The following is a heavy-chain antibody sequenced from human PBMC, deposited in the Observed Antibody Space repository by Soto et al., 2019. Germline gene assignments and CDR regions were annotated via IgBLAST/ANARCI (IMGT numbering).Heavy chain of an antibody. D-gene: IGHD6-13*01. Sequence: QIQLEQSGVEVQKPGASVKVSCEASGYTFTSYNIHWVRQAPGQGLVWMGWINTYNGNTNYAQSFQGRLTMTTDTSTNTSYMELRRLRSDDPAVYYCARADGSWKCFDYGGQGTVVTVSS. V-gene: IGHV1-18*04. CDR3: ARADGSWKCFDY. CDR2: INTYNGNT. J-gene: IGHJ4*02. CDR1: GYTFTSYN.